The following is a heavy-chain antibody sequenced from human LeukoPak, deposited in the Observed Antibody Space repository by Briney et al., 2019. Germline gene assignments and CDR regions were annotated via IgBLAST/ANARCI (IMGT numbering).Heavy chain of an antibody. CDR2: ISAGGDSV. V-gene: IGHV3-21*06. Sequence: GGSLRLSCAASGFPFSTHSLNWVRQAPGKGLEWVSSISAGGDSVYYGDSVKGRFTISRDNANSSVELQMNSLRAEDTAVYYCAKRAGRGNSYQFMDVWGRGTTVTVSS. D-gene: IGHD4-23*01. CDR1: GFPFSTHS. CDR3: AKRAGRGNSYQFMDV. J-gene: IGHJ6*03.